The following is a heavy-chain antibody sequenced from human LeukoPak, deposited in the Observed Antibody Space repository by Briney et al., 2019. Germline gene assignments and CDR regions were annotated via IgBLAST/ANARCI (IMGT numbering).Heavy chain of an antibody. CDR2: VYNNGRTSNWST. D-gene: IGHD6-25*01. CDR1: GGSITSSY. CDR3: ARHQRLAWFDP. Sequence: PSETLSLTCTVSGGSITSSYWSWIRQPPGKGLEWIGYVYNNGRTSNWSTNNSPSLKSRVTISVDTSKNQFSLNLSSVTAADTAVYYCARHQRLAWFDPWGQGTLVTVSS. J-gene: IGHJ5*02. V-gene: IGHV4-59*08.